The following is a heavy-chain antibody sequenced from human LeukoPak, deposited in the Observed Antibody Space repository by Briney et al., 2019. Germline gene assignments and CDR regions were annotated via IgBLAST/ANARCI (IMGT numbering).Heavy chain of an antibody. D-gene: IGHD3-3*01. CDR2: IYYSGST. V-gene: IGHV4-59*01. CDR3: ARRSRVAISSAYFDY. CDR1: GGSISSYY. Sequence: SETLSLTCTVSGGSISSYYWSWIRQPPGKGLEWIGSIYYSGSTNYNPSLKSRVTISVDTSKNQFSLKLSSVTAADTAVYYCARRSRVAISSAYFDYWGQGTLVTVSS. J-gene: IGHJ4*02.